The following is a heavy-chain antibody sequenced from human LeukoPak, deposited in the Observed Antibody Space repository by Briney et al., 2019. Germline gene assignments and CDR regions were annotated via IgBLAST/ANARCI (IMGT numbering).Heavy chain of an antibody. J-gene: IGHJ4*02. Sequence: SETLSLTCTVSGGSISSYYWSWIRQPPGKGLEWIGYIYYSGSTNYNPSLKSRVTISVDTSKNQFSLKLSSVTVADTAVYYCARHRVLAAAGFDYWGQGTLVTVSS. CDR1: GGSISSYY. CDR2: IYYSGST. D-gene: IGHD6-13*01. V-gene: IGHV4-59*08. CDR3: ARHRVLAAAGFDY.